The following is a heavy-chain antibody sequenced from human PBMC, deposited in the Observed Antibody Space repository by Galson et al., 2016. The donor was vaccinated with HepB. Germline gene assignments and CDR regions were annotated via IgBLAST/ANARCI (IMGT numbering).Heavy chain of an antibody. CDR1: GFTFSSYG. Sequence: SGFTFSSYGMHWVRQAPGKGLEWVAVTSSDGSNKHYADSVKGRFTISRDNSKKTLYLQMNSMRSEDTAVYYCAKVSDEYYFDYWGQGTLVTVSS. CDR3: AKVSDEYYFDY. V-gene: IGHV3-30*18. J-gene: IGHJ4*02. CDR2: TSSDGSNK.